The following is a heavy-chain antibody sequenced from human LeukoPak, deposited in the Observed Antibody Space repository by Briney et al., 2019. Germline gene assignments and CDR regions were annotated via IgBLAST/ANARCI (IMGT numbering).Heavy chain of an antibody. J-gene: IGHJ6*02. D-gene: IGHD6-13*01. CDR3: ATRWQQPLFYYYYGMDV. CDR2: INPNSGGT. V-gene: IGHV1-2*04. Sequence: AASVKVSCKASGYTFTGYYMHWVRQAPGQGLEWMGWINPNSGGTNYAQKFQGWVTMTRDTSISTVYMELSSLRSEDTAVYYCATRWQQPLFYYYYGMDVWGQGTTVTVSS. CDR1: GYTFTGYY.